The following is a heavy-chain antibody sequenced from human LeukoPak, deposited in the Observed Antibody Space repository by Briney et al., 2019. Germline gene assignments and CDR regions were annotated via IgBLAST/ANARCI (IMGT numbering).Heavy chain of an antibody. Sequence: GGSLRLSCAASGFTFSSYSMNWVRQAPGKGLEWVSFISTSSSYIHNADSVKGRFTISRDNAENSLYLQMNSLRAEDTAVYYCARAAIAAARIYYYMDVWGKGTTVTISS. D-gene: IGHD6-13*01. CDR2: ISTSSSYI. CDR1: GFTFSSYS. CDR3: ARAAIAAARIYYYMDV. V-gene: IGHV3-21*01. J-gene: IGHJ6*03.